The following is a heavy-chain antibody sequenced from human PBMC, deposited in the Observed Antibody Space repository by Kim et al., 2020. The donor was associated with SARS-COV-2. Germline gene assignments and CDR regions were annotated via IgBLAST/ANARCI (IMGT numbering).Heavy chain of an antibody. CDR2: ISYDGSNK. CDR1: GFTFSSYG. V-gene: IGHV3-30*18. D-gene: IGHD3-22*01. CDR3: AKAGWDYYDSSGYPTFDY. Sequence: GGSLRLSCAASGFTFSSYGMHWVRQAPGKGLEWVAVISYDGSNKYYADSVKGRFTISRDNSKNTLYLQMNSLRAEDTAVYYCAKAGWDYYDSSGYPTFDYWGQGTLVTVSS. J-gene: IGHJ4*02.